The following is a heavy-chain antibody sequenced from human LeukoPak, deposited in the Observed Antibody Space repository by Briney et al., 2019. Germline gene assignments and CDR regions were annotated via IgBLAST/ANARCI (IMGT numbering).Heavy chain of an antibody. D-gene: IGHD1-26*01. J-gene: IGHJ4*02. Sequence: SETLSLTCTVSGGSISSYYWGWIRQPPGKGLEWIGSIYYSGSTYYNPSLKSRVTISVDTSKNQFSLKLSSVTAADTAVYYCARVVGASIGNYFDYWGQGTLVTVSS. CDR3: ARVVGASIGNYFDY. V-gene: IGHV4-39*01. CDR1: GGSISSYY. CDR2: IYYSGST.